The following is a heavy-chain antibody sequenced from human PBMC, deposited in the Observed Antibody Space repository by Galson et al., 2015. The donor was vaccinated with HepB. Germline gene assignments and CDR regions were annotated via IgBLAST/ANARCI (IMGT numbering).Heavy chain of an antibody. Sequence: TLSLTCAVSGVSLSSSLYYWGWIRQSPKKGLEWIGSIYYGGRTYFGPSLQSRVAMSVDTSKNQLSLTLSSVTAPDTAVYYCARPLVLNGRFTPGVGPFHIWGHGTMVTVSA. D-gene: IGHD2-8*01. CDR1: GVSLSSSLYY. CDR2: IYYGGRT. CDR3: ARPLVLNGRFTPGVGPFHI. V-gene: IGHV4-39*01. J-gene: IGHJ3*02.